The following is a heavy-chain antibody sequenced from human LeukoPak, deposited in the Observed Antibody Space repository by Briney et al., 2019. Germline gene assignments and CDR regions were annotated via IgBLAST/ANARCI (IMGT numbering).Heavy chain of an antibody. D-gene: IGHD6-19*01. CDR3: AREMLAAVAAQS. Sequence: GGSLRLSCAASGFTFSSYSMNWVRQTPGKGLEWVSSITSSSSYIYYADSVKGRFTISRDNAKNSLYLQMNSLRAEDTAVYYCAREMLAAVAAQSWGQGTLVTVSS. CDR1: GFTFSSYS. J-gene: IGHJ5*02. V-gene: IGHV3-21*01. CDR2: ITSSSSYI.